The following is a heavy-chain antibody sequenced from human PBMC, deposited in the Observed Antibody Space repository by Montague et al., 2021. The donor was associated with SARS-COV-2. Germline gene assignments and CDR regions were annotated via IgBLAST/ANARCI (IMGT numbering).Heavy chain of an antibody. CDR2: IYYSGST. Sequence: SETLSLTCTVSGGSVSSRSYYWGWIRQPPGKGLEWIGSIYYSGSTHYGPSLKSRVTISVDTSKNQFSLKLSSVTAADTAVYYCARRGDYGGPRFDYWSQGTLVSVSS. J-gene: IGHJ4*02. D-gene: IGHD4-23*01. V-gene: IGHV4-39*01. CDR1: GGSVSSRSYY. CDR3: ARRGDYGGPRFDY.